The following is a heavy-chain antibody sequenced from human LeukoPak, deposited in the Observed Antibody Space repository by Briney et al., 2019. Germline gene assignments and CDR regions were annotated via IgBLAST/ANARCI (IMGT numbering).Heavy chain of an antibody. V-gene: IGHV3-23*01. J-gene: IGHJ3*02. D-gene: IGHD3-3*01. CDR3: AKDFDFWSGYYSQDAFDI. CDR1: GFTFSSYA. Sequence: GGSLRLACAASGFTFSSYAMMWVRQAPGKELEWVSAIGGRGDNTYYADSVKGRFTISRDNPKHTLYLQMNSLRAEDTAVYYCAKDFDFWSGYYSQDAFDIWGQGTMVTVSS. CDR2: IGGRGDNT.